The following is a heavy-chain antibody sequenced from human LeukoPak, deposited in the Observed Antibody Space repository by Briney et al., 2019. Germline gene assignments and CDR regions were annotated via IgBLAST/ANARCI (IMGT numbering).Heavy chain of an antibody. CDR3: AKVVLVGYNILTGYYYFDY. Sequence: GGSLRLSCAASGFTFSSYAMSWVRQAPGKGLEWVSTFSDSGGSTDYADSVTGRFTISRDNSKNTLYLQMNSLRAEDTAVYYCAKVVLVGYNILTGYYYFDYWGQGTLVTVSS. J-gene: IGHJ4*02. V-gene: IGHV3-23*01. CDR2: FSDSGGST. D-gene: IGHD3-9*01. CDR1: GFTFSSYA.